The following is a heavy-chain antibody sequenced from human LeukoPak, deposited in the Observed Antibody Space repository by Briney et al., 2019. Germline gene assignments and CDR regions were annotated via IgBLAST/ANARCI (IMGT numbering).Heavy chain of an antibody. J-gene: IGHJ4*02. Sequence: VSVKVSCKVSGYTLTELSMHWVRQAPGKGLEWMGGFDPEDGETIYAQKFQGRVTMTEDTSTDTAYMELSSLRSEDTAVYYCAAKPAGGGWYYFDYWGQGTLVTVSS. D-gene: IGHD2-15*01. CDR1: GYTLTELS. CDR3: AAKPAGGGWYYFDY. V-gene: IGHV1-24*01. CDR2: FDPEDGET.